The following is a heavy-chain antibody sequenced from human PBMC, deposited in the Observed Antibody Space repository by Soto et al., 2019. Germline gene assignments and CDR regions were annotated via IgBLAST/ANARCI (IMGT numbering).Heavy chain of an antibody. J-gene: IGHJ4*02. D-gene: IGHD3-9*01. CDR1: GGSISSYY. CDR2: IYYSGNT. CDR3: ARHPGYYDVLTGYSTYYFDS. Sequence: SETLSLTCTVSGGSISSYYWSWIRQPPGKGLEWIGSIYYSGNTYYNPSLKSRVTISVDTAKNQFSLRLSSVTAADTAVYYCARHPGYYDVLTGYSTYYFDSWGQGTLVTVSS. V-gene: IGHV4-59*08.